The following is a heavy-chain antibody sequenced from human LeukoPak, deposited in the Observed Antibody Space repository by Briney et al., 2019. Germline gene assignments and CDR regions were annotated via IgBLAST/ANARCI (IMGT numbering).Heavy chain of an antibody. CDR3: ARSGAMVYAIPSFDY. CDR1: GYSFTYHY. V-gene: IGHV1-46*01. D-gene: IGHD2-8*01. Sequence: ASVKVSCKASGYSFTYHYMHWLRQAPGQGLEWIGIINPSDGSTTYAQKFQGRVTITRNTSISTAYMELSSLRSEDTAVYYCARSGAMVYAIPSFDYWGQGTLVTVSS. CDR2: INPSDGST. J-gene: IGHJ4*02.